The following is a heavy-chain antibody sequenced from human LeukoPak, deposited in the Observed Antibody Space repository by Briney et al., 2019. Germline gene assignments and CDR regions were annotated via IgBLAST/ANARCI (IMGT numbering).Heavy chain of an antibody. Sequence: GRSLRLSCAASGFTFSSYGMHWVRLAPGKGLEWVASVSYDETDRHYADSVKGRFIVSRDNTKNMLYLEMRSLRIEDTAVYYCARDSWDILTGYYSHYFDYWGQGTLVTVSS. CDR1: GFTFSSYG. CDR2: VSYDETDR. V-gene: IGHV3-30*03. CDR3: ARDSWDILTGYYSHYFDY. D-gene: IGHD3-9*01. J-gene: IGHJ4*02.